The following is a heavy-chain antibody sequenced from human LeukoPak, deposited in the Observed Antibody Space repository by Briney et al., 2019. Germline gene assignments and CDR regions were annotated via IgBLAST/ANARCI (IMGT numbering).Heavy chain of an antibody. CDR3: AREWGDGYKSDAFDI. CDR2: IIPILAIA. CDR1: GYTFTSYG. Sequence: SVTVSCKASGYTFTSYGITWVRQAPGQGLEWMGWIIPILAIANYAQTFQGRVTTTADRSTNTVYMELSSLRSEDTTVYYCAREWGDGYKSDAFDIWGQGTMITVSS. V-gene: IGHV1-69*10. D-gene: IGHD5-24*01. J-gene: IGHJ3*02.